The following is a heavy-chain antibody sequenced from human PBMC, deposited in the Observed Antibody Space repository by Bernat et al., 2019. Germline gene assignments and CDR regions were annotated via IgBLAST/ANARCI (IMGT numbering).Heavy chain of an antibody. CDR1: GFTFSNAW. D-gene: IGHD4-17*01. Sequence: VQLVESGGGVVQPGRSLRLSCAASGFTFSNAWMNWVRQAPGKGLEWVGRIKSKTDGGRTDYAAPVKGRFTISRDDSKNTLYLQMNSLKTEDTAVYYCTTDLILSRGDYGFRDYWGQGTLVTVSS. V-gene: IGHV3-15*07. CDR2: IKSKTDGGRT. CDR3: TTDLILSRGDYGFRDY. J-gene: IGHJ4*02.